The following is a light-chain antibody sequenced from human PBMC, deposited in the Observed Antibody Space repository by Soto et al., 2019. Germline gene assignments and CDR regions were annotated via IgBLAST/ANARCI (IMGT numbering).Light chain of an antibody. CDR1: SSDVGAYNY. CDR3: FPYAGSSILV. Sequence: QSALTQPPSASGSPGQSVTISCTGTSSDVGAYNYVSWYQQHPGKAPKLMIYEVSKRPSGVPDRFSRSKSGNTASLTVSGLHAEDDADDYCFPYAGSSILVFGGGTQLTVL. V-gene: IGLV2-8*01. J-gene: IGLJ2*01. CDR2: EVS.